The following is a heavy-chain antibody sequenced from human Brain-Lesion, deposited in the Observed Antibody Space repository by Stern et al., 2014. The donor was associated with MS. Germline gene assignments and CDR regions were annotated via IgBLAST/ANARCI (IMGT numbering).Heavy chain of an antibody. D-gene: IGHD1-26*01. J-gene: IGHJ4*02. CDR1: GCSISSSTYY. CDR3: ARHDSVPRPSQLYSARDRGPGYFDY. CDR2: IYYSGFT. Sequence: QIQLQVSGPGLVKPSETLSLTCTVSGCSISSSTYYWAWLRQPPGKGLELIGNIYYSGFTYYNPFLKSRVTFSVVMSDYQFSLKLSSVTAADTAIYYCARHDSVPRPSQLYSARDRGPGYFDYWGQGTLVTVSS. V-gene: IGHV4-39*01.